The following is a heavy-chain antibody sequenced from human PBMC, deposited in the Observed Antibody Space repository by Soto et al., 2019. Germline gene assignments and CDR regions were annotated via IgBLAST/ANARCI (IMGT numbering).Heavy chain of an antibody. D-gene: IGHD3-22*01. CDR3: AKDTFYHDSSGYYTFDY. Sequence: PGGSLRLSCAASGLTFSSYGMHWVRQAPGKGLEWVAGISYDGSNKYYVDSVKGRFTISRDNSKNTLDLQMNSLRHEDTAVFFCAKDTFYHDSSGYYTFDYWGQGT. CDR1: GLTFSSYG. V-gene: IGHV3-30*18. CDR2: ISYDGSNK. J-gene: IGHJ4*02.